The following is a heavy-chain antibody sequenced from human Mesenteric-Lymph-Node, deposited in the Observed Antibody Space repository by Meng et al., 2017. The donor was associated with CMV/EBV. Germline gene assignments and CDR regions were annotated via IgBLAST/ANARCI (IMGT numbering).Heavy chain of an antibody. V-gene: IGHV3-48*04. D-gene: IGHD3-22*01. CDR1: GFTFSSYS. CDR3: ARDSGYYDSSGYYYQGGAFDI. CDR2: ISSSGSTI. Sequence: GESLKISCAASGFTFSSYSMNWVRQAPGKGLEWVSYISSSGSTIYYADSVKGRFTISRDNAKNTLYLQMSSLRPEDTAVYYCARDSGYYDSSGYYYQGGAFDIWGQGTMVTVSS. J-gene: IGHJ3*02.